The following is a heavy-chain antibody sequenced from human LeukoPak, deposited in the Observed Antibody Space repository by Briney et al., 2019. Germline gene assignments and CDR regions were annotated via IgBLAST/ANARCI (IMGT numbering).Heavy chain of an antibody. CDR2: IVVGSSNT. J-gene: IGHJ4*02. CDR3: AAEGDGYNLDY. Sequence: GTSVKVSCKASGFTFTSSAMQWGRQARGQRVEWRGWIVVGSSNTNYAQKFQERVTITRDMSTSTAYMELSSLRSEHTAVYYCAAEGDGYNLDYWGQGTLVTVSS. V-gene: IGHV1-58*02. D-gene: IGHD5-24*01. CDR1: GFTFTSSA.